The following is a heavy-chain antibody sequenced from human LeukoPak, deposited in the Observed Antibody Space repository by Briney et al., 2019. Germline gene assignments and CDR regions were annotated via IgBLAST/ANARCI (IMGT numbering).Heavy chain of an antibody. D-gene: IGHD7-27*01. J-gene: IGHJ3*02. CDR2: IYTSGST. CDR3: ARGTGIGGYALDI. Sequence: PSETLSLTCTVSGGSISSYYWSWIRQPPGKGPEWIGRIYTSGSTNYNPSLKSRVIISVDTSKNQFSLKLSSVTAADTAVYYCARGTGIGGYALDIWGQGTMVTVSS. V-gene: IGHV4-4*07. CDR1: GGSISSYY.